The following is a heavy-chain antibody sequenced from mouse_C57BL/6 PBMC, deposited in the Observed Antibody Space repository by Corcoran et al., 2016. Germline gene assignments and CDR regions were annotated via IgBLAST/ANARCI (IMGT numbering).Heavy chain of an antibody. D-gene: IGHD1-1*01. CDR1: GYTFTTYG. V-gene: IGHV9-3*01. J-gene: IGHJ2*01. Sequence: QIQLVQSGPELKKPGETVKISCKASGYTFTTYGMSWVKQAPGKGLKWMGWINTYSGVPTYADDFKGRFAFSLETSASTAYLQINNLKNEDTATYFCAITGYYPVYFDYWGQGTTLTVSS. CDR2: INTYSGVP. CDR3: AITGYYPVYFDY.